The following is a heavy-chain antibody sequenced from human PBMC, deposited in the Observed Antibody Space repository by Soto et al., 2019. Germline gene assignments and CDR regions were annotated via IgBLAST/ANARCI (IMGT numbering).Heavy chain of an antibody. CDR3: ARGSTRVRGVIAQLDY. CDR2: INAGNGNT. D-gene: IGHD3-10*01. J-gene: IGHJ4*02. Sequence: QVQLVQSGAEVKKPGASVKVSCKASGYTFTSYAMHWVRQAPGQRLEWMGWINAGNGNTKYSQKFQGRVTITRDTSASTAYMELSSLRSEDTAGYYCARGSTRVRGVIAQLDYWGQGTLVTVSS. V-gene: IGHV1-3*01. CDR1: GYTFTSYA.